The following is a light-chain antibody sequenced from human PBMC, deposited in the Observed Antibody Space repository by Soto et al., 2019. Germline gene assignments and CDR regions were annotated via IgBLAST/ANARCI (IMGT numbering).Light chain of an antibody. CDR2: KAS. Sequence: DIQMTQSPSTLSASVGDRVTITCRASQSISSWLAWYQQKPGTAPKLLIYKASTLQSGVPSRFSGSGSGTEFTLTISSRQPDDFATYYCQQYSDNWTFGQGTKVE. V-gene: IGKV1-5*03. J-gene: IGKJ1*01. CDR3: QQYSDNWT. CDR1: QSISSW.